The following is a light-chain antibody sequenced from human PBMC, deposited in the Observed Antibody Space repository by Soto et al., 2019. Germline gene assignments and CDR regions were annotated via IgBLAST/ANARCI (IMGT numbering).Light chain of an antibody. CDR1: QSISSTN. V-gene: IGKV3-20*01. Sequence: MVVNPSPGRLSVSLGESASPLSRASQSISSTNLAWYQQKPGQAPRLLIYGASSRATGIPDRFSGSGSGTDFTLTISRLEPEDFAVYYCQQYGSSAWTFGQGTKVDIK. CDR2: GAS. J-gene: IGKJ1*01. CDR3: QQYGSSAWT.